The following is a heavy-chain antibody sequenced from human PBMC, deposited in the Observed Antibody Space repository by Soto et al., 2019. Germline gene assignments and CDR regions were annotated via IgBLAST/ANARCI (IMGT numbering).Heavy chain of an antibody. V-gene: IGHV4-39*01. CDR3: ARQGYSNWFDP. J-gene: IGHJ5*02. CDR1: GFSLSSSMYY. Sequence: PSQTLSLSCPFSGFSLSSSMYYLGWIRPPPGKGLEWIGSIYYSGSTYYNPSLKSRVTISVDTSKNQFSLKLSSVTAADTAVYYCARQGYSNWFDPWGQGTLVTVSS. CDR2: IYYSGST. D-gene: IGHD3-22*01.